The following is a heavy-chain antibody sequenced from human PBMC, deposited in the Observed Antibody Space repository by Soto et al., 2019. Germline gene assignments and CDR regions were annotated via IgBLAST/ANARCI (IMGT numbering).Heavy chain of an antibody. D-gene: IGHD6-13*01. CDR2: IIPIFGTA. CDR3: ARGDIAAAGDYNWFDP. J-gene: IGHJ5*02. CDR1: GGTFSSYA. Sequence: GASVKVSCKASGGTFSSYAISWVRQAPGQGLEWMGGIIPIFGTANYAQKFQGRVTITADESTSTAYMELSSLRSEDTAVYYCARGDIAAAGDYNWFDPWGQGTLVTVSS. V-gene: IGHV1-69*13.